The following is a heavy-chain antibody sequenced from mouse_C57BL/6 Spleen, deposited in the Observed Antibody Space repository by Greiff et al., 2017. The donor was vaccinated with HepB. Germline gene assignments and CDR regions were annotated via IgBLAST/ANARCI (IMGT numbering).Heavy chain of an antibody. D-gene: IGHD2-3*01. V-gene: IGHV1-59*01. J-gene: IGHJ4*01. CDR2: IDPSDSYT. Sequence: QVQLQQPGAELVRPGTSVKLSCTASGYTFTSYWMHWVKQTPGQGLEWIGVIDPSDSYTNYNQKFKGKSTLTVDTSSSTAYMQISSLTSEDSAVYYCARGGCSDGYYGAMDYWGQGASVTVSS. CDR3: ARGGCSDGYYGAMDY. CDR1: GYTFTSYW.